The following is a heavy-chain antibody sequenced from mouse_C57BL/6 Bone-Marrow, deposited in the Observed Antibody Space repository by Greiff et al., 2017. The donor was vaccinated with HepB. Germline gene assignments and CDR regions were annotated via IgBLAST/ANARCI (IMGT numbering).Heavy chain of an antibody. CDR2: ISDGGSYT. Sequence: EVKLQESGGGLVKPGGSLKLSCAASGFTFSSYAMSWVRQTPEKRLEWVATISDGGSYTYYPDNVKGRFTISRDNAKNNLYLQMSHLTSEDTAMYYCAREGFFFAWFAYWGQGTLVTVSA. J-gene: IGHJ3*01. V-gene: IGHV5-4*01. CDR1: GFTFSSYA. CDR3: AREGFFFAWFAY.